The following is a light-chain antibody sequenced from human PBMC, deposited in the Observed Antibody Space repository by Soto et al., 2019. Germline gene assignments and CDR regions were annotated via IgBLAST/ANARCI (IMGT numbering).Light chain of an antibody. J-gene: IGLJ2*01. CDR3: SSYTSSSTSVV. CDR2: DVS. Sequence: QSVLTQPASVSGSPGQSITISCTGTSSDVGGYNYVSWYQHHPGKAPKLMIYDVSNRPSGVSDRFSGSKSGNTASLTISGPQAEDEADYYCSSYTSSSTSVVFGGGTKLTVL. CDR1: SSDVGGYNY. V-gene: IGLV2-14*03.